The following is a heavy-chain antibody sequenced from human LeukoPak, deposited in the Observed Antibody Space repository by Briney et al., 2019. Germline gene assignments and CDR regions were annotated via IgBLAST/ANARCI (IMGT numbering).Heavy chain of an antibody. Sequence: GGSLRLSCAASGFTFSSYGMHWVRQAPGKGLEWVAVISYDGSNKYYADSVKGRFTISRDNAKNSLYLQMNSLRAEDTAVYYCASPIAVVSFWGQGTLVTVSS. J-gene: IGHJ4*02. CDR2: ISYDGSNK. D-gene: IGHD6-19*01. V-gene: IGHV3-30*03. CDR3: ASPIAVVSF. CDR1: GFTFSSYG.